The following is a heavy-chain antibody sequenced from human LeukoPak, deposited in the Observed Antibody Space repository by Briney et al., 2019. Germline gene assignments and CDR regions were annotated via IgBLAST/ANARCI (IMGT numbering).Heavy chain of an antibody. CDR1: GGSISSYY. CDR2: IYTGGST. D-gene: IGHD2-2*01. J-gene: IGHJ6*02. CDR3: ARDGAPVVPAARRGHGMDV. V-gene: IGHV4-4*07. Sequence: TSETLSLTCTVSGGSISSYYWSWIRQPAGKGLEWIGRIYTGGSTNYNPSLKSRVTMSVDTSKNQFSLKLSSVTAADTAVYYCARDGAPVVPAARRGHGMDVWGQGTTVTVSS.